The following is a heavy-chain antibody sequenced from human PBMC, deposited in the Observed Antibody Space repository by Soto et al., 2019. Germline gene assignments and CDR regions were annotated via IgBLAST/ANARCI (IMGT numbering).Heavy chain of an antibody. V-gene: IGHV3-21*01. J-gene: IGHJ4*02. D-gene: IGHD3-10*01. Sequence: EVQLVESGGGLVKPGGSLRLSCAASGFTFSSYSMNWVRQAPGKGLEWVSSISSSSSYIYYADSVKGRFTISRDNAKNYLYLQMHSLRAEDTAVYYCARDLLLWFGELLSPEGDYWGQGTLVTVSA. CDR1: GFTFSSYS. CDR2: ISSSSSYI. CDR3: ARDLLLWFGELLSPEGDY.